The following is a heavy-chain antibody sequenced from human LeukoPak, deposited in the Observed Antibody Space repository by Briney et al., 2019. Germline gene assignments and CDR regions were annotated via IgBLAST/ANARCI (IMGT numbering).Heavy chain of an antibody. CDR3: AGEYYYDSSGYYLDY. D-gene: IGHD3-22*01. J-gene: IGHJ4*02. Sequence: GASVKVSCKASGYTFTSCYMHWVRQAPGQGLEWMGIINPSGGSTSYAQKFQGRVTMTRDMSTSTVYMELSSLRSEDTAVYYCAGEYYYDSSGYYLDYWGQGTLVTVSS. CDR2: INPSGGST. V-gene: IGHV1-46*01. CDR1: GYTFTSCY.